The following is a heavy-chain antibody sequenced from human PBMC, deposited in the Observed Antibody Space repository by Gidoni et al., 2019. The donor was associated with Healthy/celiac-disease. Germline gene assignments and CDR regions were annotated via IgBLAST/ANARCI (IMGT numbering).Heavy chain of an antibody. Sequence: QVQLVESGGGVVQPGRSLRLSCAASGFTFSSYGMHWVRQAPGKGLEWVAVISYDGSNKYYADSVKGRFTISRDNSKNTLYLQMNSLRAEDTAVYYCARPIVVVPAATPFLDYWGQGTLVTVSS. CDR1: GFTFSSYG. CDR2: ISYDGSNK. V-gene: IGHV3-30*03. D-gene: IGHD2-2*01. CDR3: ARPIVVVPAATPFLDY. J-gene: IGHJ4*02.